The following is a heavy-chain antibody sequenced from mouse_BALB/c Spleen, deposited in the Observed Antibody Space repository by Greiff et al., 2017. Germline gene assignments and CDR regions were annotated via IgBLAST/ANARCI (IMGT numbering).Heavy chain of an antibody. D-gene: IGHD3-2*01. CDR2: ISSGGSYT. J-gene: IGHJ4*01. CDR1: GFTFSSYS. V-gene: IGHV5-9-1*01. CDR3: ARPTDSSGFYAMDY. Sequence: EVMLVESGGGLVKPGGSLKLSCAASGFTFSSYSMSWVRQTPEKRLEWVATISSGGSYTYYPDSVKGRFTISRDNAKNTLYLQMSSLRSEDTAMYYCARPTDSSGFYAMDYWGQGTSVPVSS.